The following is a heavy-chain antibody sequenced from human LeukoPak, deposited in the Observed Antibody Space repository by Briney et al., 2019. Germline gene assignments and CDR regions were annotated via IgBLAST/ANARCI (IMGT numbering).Heavy chain of an antibody. V-gene: IGHV3-23*01. D-gene: IGHD3-10*01. CDR3: ARAPRKFRGIIVTPLYYFDY. Sequence: GRSLRLSRAASGFTFSSYAMGWVRQAPGKGLEWVSAISGSGGSTYYADSVKGRFTISRDNSKNTLYLQMNSLRAEDTAIYYCARAPRKFRGIIVTPLYYFDYWGQGALVTVSS. J-gene: IGHJ4*02. CDR1: GFTFSSYA. CDR2: ISGSGGST.